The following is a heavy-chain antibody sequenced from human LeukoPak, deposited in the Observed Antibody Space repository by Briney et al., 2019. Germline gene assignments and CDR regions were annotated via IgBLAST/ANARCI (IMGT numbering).Heavy chain of an antibody. CDR3: AREDFYDFWSGYYTPARGDMGDV. D-gene: IGHD3-3*01. V-gene: IGHV3-48*04. J-gene: IGHJ6*04. CDR2: ISSSSSTI. CDR1: GFTFSSYS. Sequence: GGSLRLSCAASGFTFSSYSMNWVRQAPGKGLEWVSYISSSSSTIYYADSVKGRFTISRDNAKNSLYLQMNSLRAEDTAVYYCAREDFYDFWSGYYTPARGDMGDVWGKGTTVTVSS.